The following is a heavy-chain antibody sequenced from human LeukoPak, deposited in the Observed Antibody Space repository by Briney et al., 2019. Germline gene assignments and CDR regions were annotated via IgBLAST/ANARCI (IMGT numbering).Heavy chain of an antibody. J-gene: IGHJ4*02. V-gene: IGHV3-33*06. Sequence: PGGSLRLSCATSGFTFSHYGMHWVRQAPGKGLEWVAVIWSDGTNTYYGDPVKGRFTISRDSFQRTVYLQMNSLGAEDTAVYYCAKDAQRGFDYSNSLDKWGQGTLATVSS. CDR1: GFTFSHYG. CDR2: IWSDGTNT. D-gene: IGHD4-11*01. CDR3: AKDAQRGFDYSNSLDK.